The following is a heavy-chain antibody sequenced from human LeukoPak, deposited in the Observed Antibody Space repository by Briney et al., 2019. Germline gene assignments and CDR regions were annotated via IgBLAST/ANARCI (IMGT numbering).Heavy chain of an antibody. V-gene: IGHV4-34*01. CDR3: ARVGGGYCSGGSCYFDY. J-gene: IGHJ4*02. Sequence: KPSETLSLSCAVYGGSFSGYYWSWIRQPPGKGLEWIGEINHSGSTTYSPSLKSRVTISIDTSNSQFSPKLSSVAAADTAVYYCARVGGGYCSGGSCYFDYWGQGTLVTVSS. D-gene: IGHD2-15*01. CDR2: INHSGST. CDR1: GGSFSGYY.